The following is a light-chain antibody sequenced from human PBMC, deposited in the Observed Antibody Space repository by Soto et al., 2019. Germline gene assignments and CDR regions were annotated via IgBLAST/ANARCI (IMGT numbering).Light chain of an antibody. V-gene: IGKV1-39*01. J-gene: IGKJ4*01. CDR2: TAS. CDR1: QNIEKF. Sequence: DIQMTQSPISLSAPVGDTVTITCRASQNIEKFLNWYQQKPGTAPKLLIYTASSVQAGFPSRFSGSGSGTDFILTISNLQPEDFATYACQQAFSAPLTFGGGTRVEI. CDR3: QQAFSAPLT.